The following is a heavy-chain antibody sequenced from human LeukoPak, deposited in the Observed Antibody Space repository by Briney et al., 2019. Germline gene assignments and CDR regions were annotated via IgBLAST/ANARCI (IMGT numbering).Heavy chain of an antibody. V-gene: IGHV1-69*13. CDR3: ARLGYCSGGSCYLYYYGMDV. J-gene: IGHJ6*02. CDR2: IIPIFGTA. Sequence: SVKVSCKASGGTFSSYAISWVRQAPGQGLEWMGGIIPIFGTANYAQKFQGRVTVTADESTSTAYMELSSLRSEDTAVYYCARLGYCSGGSCYLYYYGMDVWGQGTTVTVSS. CDR1: GGTFSSYA. D-gene: IGHD2-15*01.